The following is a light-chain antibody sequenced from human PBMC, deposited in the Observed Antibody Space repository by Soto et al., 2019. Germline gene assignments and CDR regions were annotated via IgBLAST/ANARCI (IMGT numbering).Light chain of an antibody. CDR1: QGISSA. Sequence: AIQLTRSPSSLSASVGDRVTITCRASQGISSALAWYQQKPGKAPKLLIYDASSLESGVPSRFSGSGSGTDFTLTISSLQPEDFATYYCQQFNNYPTFGGGTKVDIK. J-gene: IGKJ4*01. CDR3: QQFNNYPT. CDR2: DAS. V-gene: IGKV1D-13*01.